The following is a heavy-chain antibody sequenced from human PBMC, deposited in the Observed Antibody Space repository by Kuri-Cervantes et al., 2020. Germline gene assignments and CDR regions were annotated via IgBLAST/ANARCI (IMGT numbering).Heavy chain of an antibody. V-gene: IGHV4-59*01. J-gene: IGHJ4*02. Sequence: GSLRLSCTASGFTFGDYAMSWFRQAPGKGLEWIGYIYYSGSTNYNPSLKSRVTISVDTSKNQFSLKLSSVTAADTAVYYCARDYGGDFDYWGQGTLVTVSS. CDR3: ARDYGGDFDY. CDR2: IYYSGST. D-gene: IGHD4-17*01. CDR1: GFTFGDYA.